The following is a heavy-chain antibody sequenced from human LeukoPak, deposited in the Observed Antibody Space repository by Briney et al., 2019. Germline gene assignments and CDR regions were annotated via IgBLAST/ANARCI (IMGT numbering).Heavy chain of an antibody. J-gene: IGHJ4*02. V-gene: IGHV1-46*01. CDR2: INPSGGST. D-gene: IGHD2-15*01. CDR1: GYTFTSYY. CDR3: AREGQLCSGGSCYSVPRLDY. Sequence: VSVKVSCKASGYTFTSYYMHWVRQAPGQGLEWMGIINPSGGSTSYAQKFQGRVTMTRDTSTSTVYMELSSLRSEDTAVYYCAREGQLCSGGSCYSVPRLDYWGQGTLVTVSS.